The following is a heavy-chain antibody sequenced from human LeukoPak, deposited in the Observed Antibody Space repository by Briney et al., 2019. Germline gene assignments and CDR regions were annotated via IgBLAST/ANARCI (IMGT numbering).Heavy chain of an antibody. CDR1: GGSFSGYY. CDR3: ARVVITFGGVIVAPSYYYYYMDV. CDR2: INHSGST. J-gene: IGHJ6*03. V-gene: IGHV4-34*01. Sequence: PSETLSLTCAVYGGSFSGYYWSWIRQPPGKGLEWIGEINHSGSTNYNPSLKSRVTISVDTSKNQFSLKLSSVTAADTAVYYCARVVITFGGVIVAPSYYYYYMDVWGKGTTVTVSS. D-gene: IGHD3-16*02.